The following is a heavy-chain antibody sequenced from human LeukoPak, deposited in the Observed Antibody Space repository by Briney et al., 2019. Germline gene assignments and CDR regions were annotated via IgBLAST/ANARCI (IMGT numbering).Heavy chain of an antibody. CDR1: GFSFKDYV. CDR3: AKDMTYYDILTTYYTGDYYGMDV. Sequence: GGPLRLSCAASGFSFKDYVMHWVRQAPGKGLEWGSYIGGEGSSIQYADSVKGRFIISRDNSKNYLYLQINSMRSEDTGFYYCAKDMTYYDILTTYYTGDYYGMDVWGRGTTVTVSS. J-gene: IGHJ6*02. D-gene: IGHD3-9*01. V-gene: IGHV3-43*02. CDR2: IGGEGSSI.